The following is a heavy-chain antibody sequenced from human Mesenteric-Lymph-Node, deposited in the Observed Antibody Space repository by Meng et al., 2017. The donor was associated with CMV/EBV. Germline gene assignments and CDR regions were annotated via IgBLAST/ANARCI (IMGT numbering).Heavy chain of an antibody. CDR1: FSRYA. J-gene: IGHJ4*02. Sequence: FSRYAIGWVRQAPGQGLGWMGGIILGAANFAQEFQGRVTITTGESTSTAYMELSSLRFEDTAVYYCARGEFGGYCSGGGCLPYYPDYWGQGTLVTVSS. CDR3: ARGEFGGYCSGGGCLPYYPDY. V-gene: IGHV1-69*05. D-gene: IGHD2-15*01. CDR2: IILGAA.